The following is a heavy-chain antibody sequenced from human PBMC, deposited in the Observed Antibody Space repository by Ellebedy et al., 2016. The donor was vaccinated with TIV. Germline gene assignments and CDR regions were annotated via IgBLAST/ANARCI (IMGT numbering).Heavy chain of an antibody. CDR3: AKVAWDDSSGYPHY. J-gene: IGHJ4*02. CDR2: IYTGGST. D-gene: IGHD3-22*01. Sequence: GESLKISCAASGVTVSSNYMSWVRQAPGKGLEWVSVIYTGGSTYYADSVKGRFTISRDNSKNTLYLQMNSLRAEDTAVYYCAKVAWDDSSGYPHYWGQGTLVTVSS. CDR1: GVTVSSNY. V-gene: IGHV3-53*01.